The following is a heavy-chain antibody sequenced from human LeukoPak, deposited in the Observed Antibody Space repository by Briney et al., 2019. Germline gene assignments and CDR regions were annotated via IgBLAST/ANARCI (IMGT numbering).Heavy chain of an antibody. CDR2: IYYSGST. CDR1: GGSISSSSYH. J-gene: IGHJ3*02. V-gene: IGHV4-39*07. CDR3: ARVGSYYDILTGYPLAAFDI. Sequence: PSETLSLTCTVSGGSISSSSYHWGWIRQPPGRGLEWIGSIYYSGSTYYNPSLKSRVTISVDTSKNQFSLKLSSVTAADTAVYYCARVGSYYDILTGYPLAAFDIWGQGTMVTVSS. D-gene: IGHD3-9*01.